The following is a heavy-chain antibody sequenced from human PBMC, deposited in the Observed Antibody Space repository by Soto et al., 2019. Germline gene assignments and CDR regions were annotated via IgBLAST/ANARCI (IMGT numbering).Heavy chain of an antibody. CDR3: ARIASQYGMYF. Sequence: GASVKVSCKASGYTFTSYAMHWVRQAPGQRLEWMGWINAGNGNTKYSQKFQGRVTMTRDTSASTAYMELRSLRSEDTAVYYCARIASQYGMYFWGQGTTVTVSS. V-gene: IGHV1-3*01. J-gene: IGHJ6*02. CDR1: GYTFTSYA. CDR2: INAGNGNT.